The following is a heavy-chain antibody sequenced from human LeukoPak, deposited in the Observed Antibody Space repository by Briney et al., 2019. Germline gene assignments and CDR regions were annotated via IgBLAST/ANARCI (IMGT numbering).Heavy chain of an antibody. CDR3: ATITMIVAMGY. J-gene: IGHJ4*02. CDR1: GYTFTTYD. Sequence: GASVKVSCKASGYTFTTYDINWVRQAPGQGLEWMGWMNPNSGNKGYAQKFQGRVTMTRNTSISTAYMELSSLRSEDTAVYYCATITMIVAMGYWGQGTLVTVSS. V-gene: IGHV1-8*01. D-gene: IGHD3-22*01. CDR2: MNPNSGNK.